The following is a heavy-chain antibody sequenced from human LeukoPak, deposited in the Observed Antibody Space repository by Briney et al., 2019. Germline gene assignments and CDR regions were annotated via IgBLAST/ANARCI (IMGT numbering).Heavy chain of an antibody. Sequence: GRSLRLSCAASGFTFSSYSMNWVRQAPGKGLEWVSSISSSSSYIYYADSVKGRFTISRDNAKNSLYLQMNSLRAEDTAVYYCARDSAVAGFYYFDYWGQGTRVTVSS. J-gene: IGHJ4*02. CDR3: ARDSAVAGFYYFDY. CDR2: ISSSSSYI. D-gene: IGHD6-19*01. CDR1: GFTFSSYS. V-gene: IGHV3-21*01.